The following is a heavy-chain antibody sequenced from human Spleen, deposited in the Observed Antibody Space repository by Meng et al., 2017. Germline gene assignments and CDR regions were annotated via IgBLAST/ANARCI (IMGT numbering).Heavy chain of an antibody. CDR2: INPNSGGP. V-gene: IGHV1-2*06. D-gene: IGHD1-7*01. CDR3: TKSWNYGTTFDY. J-gene: IGHJ4*02. Sequence: ASVKVSCKASGYTFTGYYMHWVRQAPGQGLEWMGRINPNSGGPNYAQKFQGRVTMTRDTSISTAYMELGSLTSDDTAVYYCTKSWNYGTTFDYWGQGTLVTVSS. CDR1: GYTFTGYY.